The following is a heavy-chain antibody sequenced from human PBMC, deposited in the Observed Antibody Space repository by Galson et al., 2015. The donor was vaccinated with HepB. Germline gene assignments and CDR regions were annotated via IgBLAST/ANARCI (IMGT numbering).Heavy chain of an antibody. J-gene: IGHJ6*02. D-gene: IGHD2-2*02. CDR1: GFSFSSYA. V-gene: IGHV3-23*01. CDR2: ISGNGGDT. Sequence: SLRLSCAASGFSFSSYAMTWVRQAPGKGLEWVSSISGNGGDTKYGDSVKGRFTIFRDKAKSTLYLQMNSLRAEDTAVYYCAKGDVWGPAAINYGLHVWGQGTTVTVSS. CDR3: AKGDVWGPAAINYGLHV.